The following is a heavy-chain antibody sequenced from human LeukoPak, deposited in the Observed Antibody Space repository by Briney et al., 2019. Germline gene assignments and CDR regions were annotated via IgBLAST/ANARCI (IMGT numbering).Heavy chain of an antibody. CDR1: GGTFSSYA. J-gene: IGHJ5*02. CDR3: ARCIAAAGTWNWFDP. CDR2: IIPIFGTA. Sequence: SVKVSCKASGGTFSSYAISWVRQAPGQGLEWVGGIIPIFGTANYAQKFQGRVTITTDESTSTAYMELSSLRSEDTAVYYCARCIAAAGTWNWFDPWGQGTLVTVSS. D-gene: IGHD6-13*01. V-gene: IGHV1-69*05.